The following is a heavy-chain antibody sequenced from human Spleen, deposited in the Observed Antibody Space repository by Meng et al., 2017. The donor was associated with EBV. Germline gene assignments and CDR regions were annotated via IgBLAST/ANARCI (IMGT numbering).Heavy chain of an antibody. CDR2: MNANSCYT. J-gene: IGHJ4*02. CDR3: ARPGSYYDSSGFYEQLYFDY. V-gene: IGHV1-18*01. CDR1: LSTFSNDD. Sequence: QGRLWQCRAWWSRRWASRTVPCTASLSTFSNDDISWVRQPTVQGFVWMGWMNANSCYTTYAVRFHGRANMTTDTSTTTAYMELRNLTSDETAVYYCARPGSYYDSSGFYEQLYFDYWGQRTLVSVSS. D-gene: IGHD3-22*01.